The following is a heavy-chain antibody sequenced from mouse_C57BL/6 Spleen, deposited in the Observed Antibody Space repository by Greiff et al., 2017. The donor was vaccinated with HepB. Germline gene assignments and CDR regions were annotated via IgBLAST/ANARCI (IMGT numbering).Heavy chain of an antibody. J-gene: IGHJ1*03. CDR3: ARCYYYGSSYLYWYFDV. CDR1: GFTFSSYT. Sequence: EVKLVESGGGLVKPGGSLKLSCAASGFTFSSYTMSWVRQTPEKRLEWVATISGGGGNTYYPDSVKGRFTISRDNAKNTLYLQMSSLRSEDTALYYCARCYYYGSSYLYWYFDVWGTGTTVTVSS. CDR2: ISGGGGNT. D-gene: IGHD1-1*01. V-gene: IGHV5-9*01.